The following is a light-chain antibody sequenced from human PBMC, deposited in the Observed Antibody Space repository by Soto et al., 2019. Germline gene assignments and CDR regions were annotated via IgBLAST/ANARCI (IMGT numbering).Light chain of an antibody. Sequence: EIVLTQSPGTLSLPPGERATLSCRASQSVSSSYLAWYQQKPGQAPRLLIYGASSRATGIPDRFSGSGSGTDFTLTISRLEPEDFALYYCQQYLRSPITFGQGTRLEIK. CDR2: GAS. CDR1: QSVSSSY. J-gene: IGKJ5*01. V-gene: IGKV3-20*01. CDR3: QQYLRSPIT.